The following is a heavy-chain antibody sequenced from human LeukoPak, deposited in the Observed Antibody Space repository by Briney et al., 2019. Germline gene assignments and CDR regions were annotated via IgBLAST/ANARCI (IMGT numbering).Heavy chain of an antibody. D-gene: IGHD6-13*01. CDR1: GFTFSSYS. CDR3: ARDLMGIAYRGAFYY. Sequence: AGGSLRLSCAASGFTFSSYSMSWVRQAPGKGLEWVSSITTSSSYIYYADSVRGRFTISRDNAKNSLYLQMNSLRAEDTAVYYCARDLMGIAYRGAFYYWGQGTLVTVSS. CDR2: ITTSSSYI. J-gene: IGHJ4*02. V-gene: IGHV3-21*04.